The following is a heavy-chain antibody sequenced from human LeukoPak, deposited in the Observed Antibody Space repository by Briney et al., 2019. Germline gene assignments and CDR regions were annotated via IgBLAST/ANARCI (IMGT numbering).Heavy chain of an antibody. CDR2: ISSSSSYI. CDR1: GFTFSSYS. J-gene: IGHJ6*03. V-gene: IGHV3-21*01. CDR3: ARDREMATITDYYYYMDV. D-gene: IGHD5-24*01. Sequence: GGSLRLSCAASGFTFSSYSMNWVRQAPGKGLEWVSSISSSSSYIYYADSVKGRFTISRDNAKNSLYLQMNSLRAEDTVVYYCARDREMATITDYYYYMDVWGKGTTVTISS.